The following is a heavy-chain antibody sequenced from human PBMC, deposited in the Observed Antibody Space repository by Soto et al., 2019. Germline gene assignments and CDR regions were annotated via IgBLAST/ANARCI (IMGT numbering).Heavy chain of an antibody. CDR2: ISYDGSNK. D-gene: IGHD3-3*01. Sequence: GGSLRLSCAASGFTFSSYGMHWVRQAPGKGLEWVAVISYDGSNKYYADSVKGRFTISRDNSKNTLYLQMNSLRAEDTAVYYCAKPVLRFLEWSRPFDIWGQGTMVTVSS. CDR1: GFTFSSYG. V-gene: IGHV3-30*18. CDR3: AKPVLRFLEWSRPFDI. J-gene: IGHJ3*02.